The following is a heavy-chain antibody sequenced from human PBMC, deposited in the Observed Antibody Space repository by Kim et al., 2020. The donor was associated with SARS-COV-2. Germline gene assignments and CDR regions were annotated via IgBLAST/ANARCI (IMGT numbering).Heavy chain of an antibody. V-gene: IGHV4-34*01. CDR1: GGSFSGYY. J-gene: IGHJ3*02. CDR2: INHSGST. Sequence: SETLSLTCAVYGGSFSGYYWSWIRQPPGKGLEWIGEINHSGSTNYNPSLKSRVTISVDTSKNQFSLKLSSVTAADTAVYYCARVGIIMITFGGVRGAFDIWGQGTMVTVSS. D-gene: IGHD3-16*01. CDR3: ARVGIIMITFGGVRGAFDI.